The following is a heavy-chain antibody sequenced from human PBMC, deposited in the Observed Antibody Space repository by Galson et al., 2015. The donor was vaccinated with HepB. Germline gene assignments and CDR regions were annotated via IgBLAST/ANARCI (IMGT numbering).Heavy chain of an antibody. Sequence: SVKVSCKASGYTFTSYGISWVRQAPGQGLEWMGWISAYNGNTNYAQKLQGRVTMTTDTSTSTAYMELRSLRSDDTAVYYCARDPPDSSGYYHYGMDVWGQGTTVTVSS. CDR1: GYTFTSYG. D-gene: IGHD3-22*01. CDR3: ARDPPDSSGYYHYGMDV. J-gene: IGHJ6*02. V-gene: IGHV1-18*04. CDR2: ISAYNGNT.